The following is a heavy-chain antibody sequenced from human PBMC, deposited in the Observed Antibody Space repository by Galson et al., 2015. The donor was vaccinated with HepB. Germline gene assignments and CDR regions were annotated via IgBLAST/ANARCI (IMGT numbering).Heavy chain of an antibody. V-gene: IGHV3-11*06. Sequence: SLRLSCAASGFIFRDYYMSWIRQAPGKGLEWLSYISGGTTYTYYADSVKGRFTISRDNAKNSLYLQINSLRADDTAVYYCARVADSDYGDHTHFDYGGQGSLVTVSS. J-gene: IGHJ4*02. CDR3: ARVADSDYGDHTHFDY. CDR2: ISGGTTYT. CDR1: GFIFRDYY. D-gene: IGHD4-17*01.